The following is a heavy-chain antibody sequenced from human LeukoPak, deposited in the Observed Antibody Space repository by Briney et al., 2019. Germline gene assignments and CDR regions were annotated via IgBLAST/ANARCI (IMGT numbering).Heavy chain of an antibody. V-gene: IGHV4-59*01. D-gene: IGHD4-23*01. J-gene: IGHJ4*02. CDR1: GGSFSGYY. CDR2: IYYSGST. CDR3: ARIEDYGGNSVNY. Sequence: SETLSLTCAVYGGSFSGYYWSWIRQPPGKGLEWIGYIYYSGSTNYNPSLRSRVTISVDTSKNQFSLKLSSVTAADTAVYYCARIEDYGGNSVNYWGQGTLVTVSS.